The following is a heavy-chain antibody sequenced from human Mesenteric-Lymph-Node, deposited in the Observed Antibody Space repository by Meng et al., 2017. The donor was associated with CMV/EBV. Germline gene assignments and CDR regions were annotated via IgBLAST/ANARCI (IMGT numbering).Heavy chain of an antibody. CDR3: ARDVVVVPAATNLYYYYGMDV. CDR2: MNPNSGNT. D-gene: IGHD2-2*01. Sequence: ASVKVSCKASGYTFTTYDINWVRQAIGQGLEWMGWMNPNSGNTNYAQKLQGRVTMTTDTSTSTAYMELRSLRSDDTAVYYCARDVVVVPAATNLYYYYGMDVWGQGTTVTVSS. CDR1: GYTFTTYD. V-gene: IGHV1-18*01. J-gene: IGHJ6*02.